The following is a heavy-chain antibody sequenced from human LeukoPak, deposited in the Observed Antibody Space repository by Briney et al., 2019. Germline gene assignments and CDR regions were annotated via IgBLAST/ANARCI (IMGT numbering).Heavy chain of an antibody. CDR2: IYNSGST. CDR1: GGSISSSSYY. CDR3: ARREYYDSSGYR. D-gene: IGHD3-22*01. Sequence: PSETLSLTCTVSGGSISSSSYYWGWIRQPPGKGLEWIGSIYNSGSTYYNPSLKSRVTISVDTSKNQFSLKLSSVTAADTAVYFCARREYYDSSGYRWGHGTLVTVSS. J-gene: IGHJ4*01. V-gene: IGHV4-39*01.